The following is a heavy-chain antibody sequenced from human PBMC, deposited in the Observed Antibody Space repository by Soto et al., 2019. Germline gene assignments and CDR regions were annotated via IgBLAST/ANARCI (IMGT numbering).Heavy chain of an antibody. CDR1: GGSISSSSYY. D-gene: IGHD3-16*01. CDR3: ARTTYYDYVWQNYYYYGMDV. CDR2: IYYSGST. V-gene: IGHV4-39*01. J-gene: IGHJ6*02. Sequence: SETLSLTCTVSGGSISSSSYYWGWIRQPPGKGLEWIGSIYYSGSTYYNPSLKSRVTISVDTSKNQFSLKLSSVTAADTAVYYCARTTYYDYVWQNYYYYGMDVWGQGXTVTVYS.